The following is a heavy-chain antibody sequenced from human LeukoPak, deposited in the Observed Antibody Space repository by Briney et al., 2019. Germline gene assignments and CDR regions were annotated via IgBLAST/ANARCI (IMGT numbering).Heavy chain of an antibody. V-gene: IGHV4-61*01. D-gene: IGHD3-22*01. CDR2: IYYSGST. Sequence: KPSETLSLTCTVSGYSISSGYYWGWIRQPPGKGLEWIGYIYYSGSTNYNPSLKSRVTISVDTSKNQFSLKLSSVTAADTAVYYCARGRRYYDSSGYFDYWGQGTLVTVSS. CDR1: GYSISSGYY. J-gene: IGHJ4*02. CDR3: ARGRRYYDSSGYFDY.